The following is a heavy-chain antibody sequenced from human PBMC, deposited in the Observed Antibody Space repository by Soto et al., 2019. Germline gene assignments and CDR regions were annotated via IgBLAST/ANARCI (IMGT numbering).Heavy chain of an antibody. CDR3: ASKGGWLYSMDV. D-gene: IGHD3-22*01. V-gene: IGHV1-8*01. CDR2: MNPNSGNT. J-gene: IGHJ6*02. Sequence: ASVKVSCKASGYTFTSYDINWVRQATEQGLEWMGWMNPNSGNTGYAQKFQGRVTMTRNTSISTAYMELSSLRSEDTAVYYCASKGGWLYSMDVWGQGTKVTVSS. CDR1: GYTFTSYD.